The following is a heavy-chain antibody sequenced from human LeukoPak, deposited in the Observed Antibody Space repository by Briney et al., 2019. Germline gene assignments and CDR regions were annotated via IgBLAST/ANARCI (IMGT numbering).Heavy chain of an antibody. CDR2: IYTSGST. Sequence: SGTLSLTCTVSGGSISSYYWSWIRQPAGKGLEWIGRIYTSGSTNYNPSLKSRVTMSVDTSKNQFSLKLSSVTAADTAVYYCARDRGELSLYLFDYWGQGTLVTVSS. D-gene: IGHD3-16*02. V-gene: IGHV4-4*07. CDR1: GGSISSYY. CDR3: ARDRGELSLYLFDY. J-gene: IGHJ4*02.